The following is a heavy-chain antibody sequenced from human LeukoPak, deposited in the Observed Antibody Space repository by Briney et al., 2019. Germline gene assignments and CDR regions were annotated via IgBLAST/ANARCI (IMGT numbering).Heavy chain of an antibody. CDR3: AKRVRADPKFYYFDY. CDR1: GFTFSSYA. J-gene: IGHJ4*02. V-gene: IGHV3-23*01. CDR2: ISGSGGST. D-gene: IGHD6-19*01. Sequence: GGSLRLSCAASGFTFSSYAMSWVRQAPGKGLEWASAISGSGGSTYYADSVKGRFTISRDNSKNTLYLQMNSLRAEDTAVYYCAKRVRADPKFYYFDYWGQGTLVTVSS.